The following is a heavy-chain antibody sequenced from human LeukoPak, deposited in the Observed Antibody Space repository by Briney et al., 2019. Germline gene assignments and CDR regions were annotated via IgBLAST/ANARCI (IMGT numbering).Heavy chain of an antibody. CDR3: VRENFQY. CDR1: GFTFSSYW. V-gene: IGHV3-7*04. CDR2: IKPDGSDQ. J-gene: IGHJ4*02. Sequence: PGGSLRLSCAASGFTFSSYWMNWVRQAPGKGLEWVANIKPDGSDQYYVDSVKGRFTISRDNAKNSLYLQMNSLRAEDTAVYYCVRENFQYWEQRSLVTVSS.